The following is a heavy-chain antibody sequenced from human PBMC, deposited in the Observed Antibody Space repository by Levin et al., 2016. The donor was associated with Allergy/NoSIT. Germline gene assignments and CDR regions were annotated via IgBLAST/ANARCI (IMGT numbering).Heavy chain of an antibody. J-gene: IGHJ4*02. D-gene: IGHD6-19*01. Sequence: GGSLRLSCATSGFTFSPYGMHWVRQAPGKGLEWVSVMHNDGTTYYANSVKGRFTISKDSSRNTLLLQMNFLRGDDTAVYYCARAGSASGWYTALGDPAFLDYWGPGTLVTVSS. CDR3: ARAGSASGWYTALGDPAFLDY. CDR1: GFTFSPYG. V-gene: IGHV3-66*01. CDR2: MHNDGTT.